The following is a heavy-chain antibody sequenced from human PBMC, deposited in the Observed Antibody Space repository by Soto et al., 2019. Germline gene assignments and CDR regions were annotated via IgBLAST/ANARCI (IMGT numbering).Heavy chain of an antibody. CDR3: AKRRPGMDV. Sequence: GGSLRLSCAASGFAVSSKYMTWVRQAPGKGLEWVSVIYGGGTTYYADSVKGRFTISRDTSKNTLYLQMNSLRAEDTAVYYCAKRRPGMDVWGQGTTVTVSS. CDR2: IYGGGTT. CDR1: GFAVSSKY. V-gene: IGHV3-53*01. J-gene: IGHJ6*02.